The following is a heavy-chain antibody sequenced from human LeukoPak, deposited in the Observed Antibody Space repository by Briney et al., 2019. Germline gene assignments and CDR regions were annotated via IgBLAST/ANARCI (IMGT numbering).Heavy chain of an antibody. J-gene: IGHJ4*02. CDR3: AKRVGYSYGRDDY. V-gene: IGHV3-23*01. Sequence: GGSLRLSCAASGFTFSSHAMSWVRQAPGKGLEWVSAISGSGGSTYYADSVKGRFTISRDNSKNTLYLQMNSLRAEDTAVYYCAKRVGYSYGRDDYWGQGTLVTVSS. CDR1: GFTFSSHA. D-gene: IGHD5-18*01. CDR2: ISGSGGST.